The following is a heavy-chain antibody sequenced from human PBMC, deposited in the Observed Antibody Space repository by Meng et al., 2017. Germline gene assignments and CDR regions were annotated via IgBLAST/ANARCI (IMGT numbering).Heavy chain of an antibody. CDR1: GYTFSTNV. CDR2: INTKTGKP. J-gene: IGHJ4*02. Sequence: QVQLGQSGSGVKEPGASVKVYCKASGYTFSTNVMNWVRQAPGQGLEWMGWINTKTGKPTYAQGFTGRLAFSLDTSASTAFLQINSLKAEDTAVYYCARAHSSGWYSFFDYWGQGTLVTVSS. CDR3: ARAHSSGWYSFFDY. V-gene: IGHV7-4-1*02. D-gene: IGHD6-19*01.